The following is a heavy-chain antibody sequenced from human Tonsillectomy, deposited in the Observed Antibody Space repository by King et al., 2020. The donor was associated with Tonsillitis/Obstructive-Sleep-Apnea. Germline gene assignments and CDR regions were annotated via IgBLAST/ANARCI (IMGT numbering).Heavy chain of an antibody. J-gene: IGHJ5*02. D-gene: IGHD2-2*02. Sequence: TLKESGPVLVKPAETLTVTCTVSGFSLSNGRMGVSWIRQPPGKALEWLAHIFSNDEKSYSTSLKSRLTISKDTSKSQVVLTMTNMDPVDTATYYCARAVHCSSTSCYTDNGFDPWGQGTLVTVSS. CDR3: ARAVHCSSTSCYTDNGFDP. CDR1: GFSLSNGRMG. CDR2: IFSNDEK. V-gene: IGHV2-26*01.